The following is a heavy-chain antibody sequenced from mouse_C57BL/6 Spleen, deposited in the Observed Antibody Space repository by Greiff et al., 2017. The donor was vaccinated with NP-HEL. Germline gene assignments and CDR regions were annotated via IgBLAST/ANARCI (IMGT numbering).Heavy chain of an antibody. CDR1: GFTFSDYY. D-gene: IGHD2-3*01. CDR2: ISNGGGST. J-gene: IGHJ4*01. Sequence: EVMLVESGGGLVQPGGSLKLSCAASGFTFSDYYMYWVRQTPEKRLEWVAYISNGGGSTYYLDTVKGRFTISRDNAKNTLYLQMSRLKSEDTAMYYCARNYDGYPHYYAMDYWGQGTSVTVSS. V-gene: IGHV5-12*01. CDR3: ARNYDGYPHYYAMDY.